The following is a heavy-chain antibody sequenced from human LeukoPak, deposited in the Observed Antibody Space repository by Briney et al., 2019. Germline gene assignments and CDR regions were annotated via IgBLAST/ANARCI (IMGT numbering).Heavy chain of an antibody. Sequence: GESLKISCKGSGYSFTSYWISWVRQVPGKGLEWMGIIYPGDSDTRYSPSFQGQVTISADKSISTAYLQWSSLKASDTAMYYCARLNSPYYYGSGSSFNYYFDYWGQGTLVTVSS. CDR1: GYSFTSYW. CDR2: IYPGDSDT. J-gene: IGHJ4*02. D-gene: IGHD3-10*01. V-gene: IGHV5-51*01. CDR3: ARLNSPYYYGSGSSFNYYFDY.